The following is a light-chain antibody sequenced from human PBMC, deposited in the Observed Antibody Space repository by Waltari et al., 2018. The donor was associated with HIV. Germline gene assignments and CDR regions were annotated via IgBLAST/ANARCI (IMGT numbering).Light chain of an antibody. Sequence: QSALTQPASVSGSPGQSITISCTGTSSDVGGYNYVSWYQQHPGKAPTLLIYEVTYRPAGVSTRFSGTKSGNTASLTISGLQPEDEADYYCSSYTSSTFWVFGGGTKLTVL. CDR1: SSDVGGYNY. CDR2: EVT. J-gene: IGLJ3*02. V-gene: IGLV2-14*01. CDR3: SSYTSSTFWV.